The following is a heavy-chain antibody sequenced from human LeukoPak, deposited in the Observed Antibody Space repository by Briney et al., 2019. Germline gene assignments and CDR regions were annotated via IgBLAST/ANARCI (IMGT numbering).Heavy chain of an antibody. Sequence: GGSLRLSCAASGFTFSSYAMHWVRQAPGKGLEYVSAISSNGGSTYYANSVKGRFTISRDNPKNTLFLQMGSLRAEDMAVYYCARDLTSGYYFDWYFDLWGRGTLVTVSS. CDR2: ISSNGGST. CDR1: GFTFSSYA. V-gene: IGHV3-64*01. D-gene: IGHD3-22*01. J-gene: IGHJ2*01. CDR3: ARDLTSGYYFDWYFDL.